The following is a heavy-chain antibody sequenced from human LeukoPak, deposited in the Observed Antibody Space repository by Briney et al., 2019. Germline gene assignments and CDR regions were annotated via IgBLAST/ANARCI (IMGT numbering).Heavy chain of an antibody. J-gene: IGHJ4*02. CDR2: INDSEST. CDR3: ARETAAAGSFIAIHDY. CDR1: GGSFSGYY. V-gene: IGHV4-34*01. Sequence: PSETLSLTCAVYGGSFSGYYWSWVRQPPGKGLEWIGEINDSESTNYNPSLKSRVTISVDTSKNQFSLKLWSVTAADTGIYYCARETAAAGSFIAIHDYWGQGTLVTVSS. D-gene: IGHD6-13*01.